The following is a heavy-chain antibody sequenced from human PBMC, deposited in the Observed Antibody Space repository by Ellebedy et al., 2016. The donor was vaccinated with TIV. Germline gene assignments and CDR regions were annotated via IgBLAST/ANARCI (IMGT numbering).Heavy chain of an antibody. Sequence: GSLRLSCTVSGGSIRSSNYYWGWIRQPPGKGLERIGNIYYSGSTYYNPSLESRVTISVDTSKNQVSLKLSSVTAADTAVYYCARHNRYDNSWYMDYWGQGTLVTVSS. CDR3: ARHNRYDNSWYMDY. CDR2: IYYSGST. J-gene: IGHJ4*02. CDR1: GGSIRSSNYY. V-gene: IGHV4-39*01. D-gene: IGHD6-13*01.